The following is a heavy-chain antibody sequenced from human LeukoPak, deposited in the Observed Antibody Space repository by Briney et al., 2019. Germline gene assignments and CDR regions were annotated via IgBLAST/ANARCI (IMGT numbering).Heavy chain of an antibody. CDR3: AKARCSGGSCYYYYGMDV. CDR1: GFTFSSYG. CDR2: ISYDGSNK. D-gene: IGHD2-15*01. J-gene: IGHJ6*04. Sequence: GGSLRLSCAASGFTFSSYGMHWVRQAPGKGLEWVAVISYDGSNKYYADSVKGRFTISRANSKNTLYLQMNSLRADDTAVYYCAKARCSGGSCYYYYGMDVWGKGTTVTVSS. V-gene: IGHV3-30*18.